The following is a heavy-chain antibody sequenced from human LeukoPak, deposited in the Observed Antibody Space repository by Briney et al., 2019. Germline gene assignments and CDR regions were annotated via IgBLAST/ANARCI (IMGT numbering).Heavy chain of an antibody. CDR2: IYYSGST. V-gene: IGHV4-39*01. D-gene: IGHD6-13*01. J-gene: IGHJ4*02. CDR1: GGSISSSSYY. Sequence: SETLSLTCTVSGGSISSSSYYWGWIRQPPGKGLEWIGSIYYSGSTYYNPSLKSRVTISVDTSKNQFSLKLSSVTAADTAVYYCARVAPSRYSSSWAPDRLDYWGQGTLVTVSS. CDR3: ARVAPSRYSSSWAPDRLDY.